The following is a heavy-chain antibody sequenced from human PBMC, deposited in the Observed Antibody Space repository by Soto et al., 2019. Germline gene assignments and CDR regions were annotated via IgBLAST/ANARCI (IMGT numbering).Heavy chain of an antibody. V-gene: IGHV3-23*01. CDR3: AKGVSQYTPLALFDY. J-gene: IGHJ4*02. CDR2: ISGSDWRT. Sequence: EVQLLESGGGLVRPGGSLRLYCAASGFTFSSYAMSWVRQSPGKGLEWVSTISGSDWRTYSTDSVKGRFTISRDNSRNTAYLQMNSLRVEDTAVYYCAKGVSQYTPLALFDYWGRGTLVTVSS. D-gene: IGHD5-18*01. CDR1: GFTFSSYA.